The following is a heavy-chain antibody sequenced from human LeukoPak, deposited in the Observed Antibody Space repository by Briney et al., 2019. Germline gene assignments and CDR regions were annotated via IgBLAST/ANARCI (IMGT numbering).Heavy chain of an antibody. D-gene: IGHD4-17*01. V-gene: IGHV3-20*04. Sequence: PGGSLRLSCAASGFIFDDYGMSWVRHAPGKGREWVSGINWNGGSTGYADSVKGRFTISRDNDKNSLYLQMNSLRAEDTALYYCARAPVTPTVTTPMDYYYYMDVWGKGTTVTVSS. CDR3: ARAPVTPTVTTPMDYYYYMDV. CDR1: GFIFDDYG. J-gene: IGHJ6*03. CDR2: INWNGGST.